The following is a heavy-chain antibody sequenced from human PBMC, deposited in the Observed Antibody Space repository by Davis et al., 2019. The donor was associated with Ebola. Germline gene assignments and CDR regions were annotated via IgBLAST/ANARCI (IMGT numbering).Heavy chain of an antibody. D-gene: IGHD3-22*01. CDR2: IYYTGSA. V-gene: IGHV4-59*08. J-gene: IGHJ4*01. CDR1: GVSINTHY. CDR3: ARGDYYDSSGYTYYFDY. Sequence: PSETLSLTCTVSGVSINTHYWSWIRQPPGKRLEWIGSIYYTGSASYNSSLNSRVTISVDTSKNQFSLKLSSVTAADTAVYYCARGDYYDSSGYTYYFDYWGHGALVTVSS.